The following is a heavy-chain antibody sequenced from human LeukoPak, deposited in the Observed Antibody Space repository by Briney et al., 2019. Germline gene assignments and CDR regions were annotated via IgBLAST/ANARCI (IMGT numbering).Heavy chain of an antibody. D-gene: IGHD3-9*01. CDR2: ISGSGGST. V-gene: IGHV3-23*01. CDR1: GFTFSSYG. Sequence: GGTLRLSCAASGFTFSSYGMSWVRQAPGKGLEWVSAISGSGGSTYYADSVKGRFTISRDNSKNTLYLQMNSLRAEDTAVYYCAKVAWDDILTGYYLVDYYYMDVWGKGTTVTISS. J-gene: IGHJ6*03. CDR3: AKVAWDDILTGYYLVDYYYMDV.